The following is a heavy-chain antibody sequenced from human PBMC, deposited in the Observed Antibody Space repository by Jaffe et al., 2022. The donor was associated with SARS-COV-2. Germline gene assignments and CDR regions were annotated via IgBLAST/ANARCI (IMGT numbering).Heavy chain of an antibody. V-gene: IGHV3-30*01. CDR3: ARMPGDLVVLPPAPHYYMDV. CDR1: GFGFGGYD. D-gene: IGHD2-2*01. J-gene: IGHJ6*03. Sequence: QSQLVESGGGVVQPGTSLRLSCAASGFGFGGYDMHWVRQLPGRRLDWVAVMTYDGSSSDYADSVKGRFTISRDNSKNTLFLQMNSLRSEDTAVYYCARMPGDLVVLPPAPHYYMDVWGKGTTVTVSS. CDR2: MTYDGSSS.